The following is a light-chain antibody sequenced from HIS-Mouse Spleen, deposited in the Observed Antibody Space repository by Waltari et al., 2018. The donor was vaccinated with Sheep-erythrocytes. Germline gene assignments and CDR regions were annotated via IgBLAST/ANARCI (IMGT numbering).Light chain of an antibody. Sequence: QSALTQPRSVSGSPGQSVTISCTGTSSDVGGYNYVSWYQQPPGKAPKLMNYEVSKRPPGCPDRFSGSNARNPASLTISGLQAEDEADYYCCSYAGSYNHVFATGTKVTVL. CDR3: CSYAGSYNHV. V-gene: IGLV2-11*01. J-gene: IGLJ1*01. CDR1: SSDVGGYNY. CDR2: EVS.